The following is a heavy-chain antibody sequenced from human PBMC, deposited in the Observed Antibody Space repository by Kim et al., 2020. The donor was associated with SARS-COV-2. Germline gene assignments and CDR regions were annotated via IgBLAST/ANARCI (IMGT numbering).Heavy chain of an antibody. CDR1: GGSISSYY. Sequence: SETLSLTCTVSGGSISSYYWSWIRQPAGKGLEWIGRIYTSGSTNYNPSLKSRVTMSVDTSKNQFSLKLSSVTAAATAVYYCARDRRITIFGVVIEDAFDIWGQGTMVTVSS. CDR3: ARDRRITIFGVVIEDAFDI. D-gene: IGHD3-3*01. J-gene: IGHJ3*02. CDR2: IYTSGST. V-gene: IGHV4-4*07.